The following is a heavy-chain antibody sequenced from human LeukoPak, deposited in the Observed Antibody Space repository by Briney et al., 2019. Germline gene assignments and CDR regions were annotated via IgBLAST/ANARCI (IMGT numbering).Heavy chain of an antibody. J-gene: IGHJ6*02. V-gene: IGHV4-34*01. Sequence: PSETLSLTCAVYGGSFSGYYWSWIRQPPGKGLEWIGEINHSGSTNYNPSLKSRVTISVDTSKNQFSLKLSSVTAADTAVYYCARGHRNYDILTGYYSPYYYYYGMDVWGQGTTVTVS. CDR1: GGSFSGYY. CDR3: ARGHRNYDILTGYYSPYYYYYGMDV. CDR2: INHSGST. D-gene: IGHD3-9*01.